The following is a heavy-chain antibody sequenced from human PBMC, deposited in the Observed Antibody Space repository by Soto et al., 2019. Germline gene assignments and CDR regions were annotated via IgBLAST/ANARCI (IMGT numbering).Heavy chain of an antibody. Sequence: QVQLVQSGTEVKKPGASVKVSCKASGGTFSRSGFHWVRQAPGQGLEWMGMIVPSVDTTNYAQKFQARVTTSADQFTSTVYMELRSLRSEDTAVYYCARCPKPPDTADPYAVDVWGQGTRVIVSS. CDR3: ARCPKPPDTADPYAVDV. D-gene: IGHD5-18*01. J-gene: IGHJ6*02. CDR2: IVPSVDTT. V-gene: IGHV1-69*18. CDR1: GGTFSRSG.